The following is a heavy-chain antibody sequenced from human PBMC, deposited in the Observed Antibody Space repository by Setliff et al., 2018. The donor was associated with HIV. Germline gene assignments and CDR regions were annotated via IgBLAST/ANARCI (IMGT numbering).Heavy chain of an antibody. CDR1: DSGTYY. CDR2: VSCRGDT. CDR3: ARAAAGNTGPFDL. Sequence: PSETLSLTCTVSDSGTYYWSWIRQPAGKGLEWIGRVSCRGDTNYNPSLKSRVTMSVDTSKNQFSPKLTSVTASDTAVYYCARAAAGNTGPFDLWGQGSPVTVSS. J-gene: IGHJ4*02. V-gene: IGHV4-4*07. D-gene: IGHD4-17*01.